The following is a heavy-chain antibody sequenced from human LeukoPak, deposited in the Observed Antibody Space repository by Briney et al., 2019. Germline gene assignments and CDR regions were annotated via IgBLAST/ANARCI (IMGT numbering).Heavy chain of an antibody. CDR3: ARDPYSGSYGNYYYYYMDV. CDR2: ISSSSSYI. V-gene: IGHV3-21*01. D-gene: IGHD1-26*01. Sequence: GGSLRLSCAASGFTFSSYSMNWVRQAPGKGLEWVSSISSSSSYIYYADSVKGRFTISRDNAKDSLYLQMNSLRAEDTAVYYCARDPYSGSYGNYYYYYMDVWGKGTTVTISS. J-gene: IGHJ6*03. CDR1: GFTFSSYS.